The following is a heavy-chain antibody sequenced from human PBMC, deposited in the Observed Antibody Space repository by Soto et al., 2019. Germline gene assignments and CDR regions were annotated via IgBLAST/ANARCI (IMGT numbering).Heavy chain of an antibody. CDR3: AKDIRSLPTDAFDI. CDR1: GFTFDGYA. D-gene: IGHD4-17*01. V-gene: IGHV3-9*01. J-gene: IGHJ3*02. Sequence: PGGSLRLSCAACGFTFDGYAMHWVRQAPGKGLEWVSGISWNSGSIGYADSVKGRFTISRDNAKNSLYLQMNSLRAEDTALYYCAKDIRSLPTDAFDIWGQGTMVTVSS. CDR2: ISWNSGSI.